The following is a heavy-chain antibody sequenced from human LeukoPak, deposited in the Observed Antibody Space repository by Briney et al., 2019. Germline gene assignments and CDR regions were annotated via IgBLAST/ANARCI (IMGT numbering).Heavy chain of an antibody. CDR3: AASYYDNDDYEPTPP. CDR1: GFSFTGSA. Sequence: SVNVSCKASGFSFTGSAVHWVRQARGQRLEWIGWIVVASGNTNYAQKFQQRVTITRDMSSSTAYMELSSLRSEDTAVYYCAASYYDNDDYEPTPPWGQGTLVTVSS. CDR2: IVVASGNT. D-gene: IGHD3-22*01. J-gene: IGHJ5*02. V-gene: IGHV1-58*01.